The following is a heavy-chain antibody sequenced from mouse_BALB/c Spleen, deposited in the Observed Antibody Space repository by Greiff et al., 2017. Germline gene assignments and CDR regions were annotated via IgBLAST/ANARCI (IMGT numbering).Heavy chain of an antibody. CDR3: TRRAAPY. CDR2: IDPETGGT. J-gene: IGHJ3*01. V-gene: IGHV1-15*01. CDR1: GFTFTDYE. Sequence: QVQLKQSGAELVRPGASVTLSCKASGFTFTDYEMHWVKQTPVHGLEWIGAIDPETGGTAYNQKFKGKATLTADKSSSTAYMELRSLTSEDSAVYYCTRRAAPYWGQGTLVTVSA.